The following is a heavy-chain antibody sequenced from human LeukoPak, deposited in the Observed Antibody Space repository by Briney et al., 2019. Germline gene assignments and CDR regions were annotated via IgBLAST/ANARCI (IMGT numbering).Heavy chain of an antibody. J-gene: IGHJ6*03. CDR3: ARDPRSGWYMAV. V-gene: IGHV3-21*01. CDR2: ISSSSSYI. CDR1: GFTFSSYS. Sequence: PGRSLRLSCAASGFTFSSYSMNWVRQPPGKGLEWVSSISSSSSYIYYADSVKGRFTISRDNAKNSLYLQMNSLRAEDTAVYYCARDPRSGWYMAVWGEGTTVTVSS. D-gene: IGHD6-19*01.